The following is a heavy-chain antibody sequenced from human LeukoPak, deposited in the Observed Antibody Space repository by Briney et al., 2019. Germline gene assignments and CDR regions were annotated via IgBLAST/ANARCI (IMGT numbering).Heavy chain of an antibody. CDR1: GGSISSGDYY. D-gene: IGHD3-22*01. CDR2: IYYSGST. V-gene: IGHV4-61*08. Sequence: PSETLSLTCTVSGGSISSGDYYWSWIRQPPGKGLEWIGYIYYSGSTNYNPSLKSRVTISVDTSKNQFSLRLTSVTAADTAVYYCATTINYYDSSGHYYNWFDPWGQGTLVTVSS. CDR3: ATTINYYDSSGHYYNWFDP. J-gene: IGHJ5*02.